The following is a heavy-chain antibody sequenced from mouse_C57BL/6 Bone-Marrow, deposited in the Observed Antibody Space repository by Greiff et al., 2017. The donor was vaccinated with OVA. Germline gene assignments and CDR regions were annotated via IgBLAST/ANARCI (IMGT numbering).Heavy chain of an antibody. Sequence: VQLQQPGAELVRPGTSVKLSCKASGYTFTSYWMHWVKQRPGQGLEWIGVIDPSDSYTNYNQKFKGKATLTVDTSFSTAYMQLSSLTSEDSAVYYCARDGSYAMDYWGQGTSVTVSS. CDR1: GYTFTSYW. V-gene: IGHV1-59*01. CDR2: IDPSDSYT. CDR3: ARDGSYAMDY. J-gene: IGHJ4*01.